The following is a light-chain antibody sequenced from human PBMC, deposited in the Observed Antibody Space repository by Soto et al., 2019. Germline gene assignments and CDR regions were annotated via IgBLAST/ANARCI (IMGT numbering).Light chain of an antibody. CDR3: HQRQSWPRT. J-gene: IGKJ1*01. Sequence: EIVLTQSPATLSSFPGDRVTLSCRASQAVNTRLAWYQHRPGHAPRLLIYLASNRAAGVPARFSGSGSGTDFTLTISDVEREDFAGYYCHQRQSWPRTFGQGAKVDMK. V-gene: IGKV3-11*01. CDR2: LAS. CDR1: QAVNTR.